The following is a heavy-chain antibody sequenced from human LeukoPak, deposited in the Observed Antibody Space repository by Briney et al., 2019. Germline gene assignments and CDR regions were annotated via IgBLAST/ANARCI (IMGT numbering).Heavy chain of an antibody. V-gene: IGHV4-59*01. CDR1: GGSISSYY. CDR3: ARDGGGDYGDYPFDY. J-gene: IGHJ4*02. CDR2: IYYSGST. D-gene: IGHD4-17*01. Sequence: SETLSLTCTVSGGSISSYYWSWIRQPPGKGLEWIGYIYYSGSTNYNPSLKSRVTISVDTSKSQFSLKLSSVTAADTAVYYCARDGGGDYGDYPFDYWGQGTLVTVSS.